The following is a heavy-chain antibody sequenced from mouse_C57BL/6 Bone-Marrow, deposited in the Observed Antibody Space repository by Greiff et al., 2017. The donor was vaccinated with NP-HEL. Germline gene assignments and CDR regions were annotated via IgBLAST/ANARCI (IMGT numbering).Heavy chain of an antibody. CDR2: IYPGSGST. V-gene: IGHV1-55*01. D-gene: IGHD1-1*01. CDR3: ASPYGSSPYWYFDV. CDR1: GYTFTSYW. Sequence: VQLQQPGAELVKPGASVKMSCKASGYTFTSYWITWVKQRPGQGLEWIGDIYPGSGSTNYNEKFKSKATLTVDTSSSTAYMQLSSLTSEDSAVYDCASPYGSSPYWYFDVWGTGTTVTVSS. J-gene: IGHJ1*03.